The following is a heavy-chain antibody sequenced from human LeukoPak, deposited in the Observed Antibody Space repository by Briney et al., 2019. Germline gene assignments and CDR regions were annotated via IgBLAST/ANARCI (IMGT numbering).Heavy chain of an antibody. CDR2: ISYDGSNT. J-gene: IGHJ6*03. CDR3: ARDLQQQLVDDDIYYYYYYMDV. D-gene: IGHD6-13*01. Sequence: GGSLRLSCAASRFTFSSYAMLWVRQLPGKGLEWVAIISYDGSNTYYADSVKGRFTISRDNSKNTLYLQMNSLRAEDTAVYYCARDLQQQLVDDDIYYYYYYMDVWGKGTTVTVSS. V-gene: IGHV3-30*04. CDR1: RFTFSSYA.